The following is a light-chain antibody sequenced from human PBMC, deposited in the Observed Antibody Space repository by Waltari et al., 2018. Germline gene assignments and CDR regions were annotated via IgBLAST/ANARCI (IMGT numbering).Light chain of an antibody. J-gene: IGKJ5*01. Sequence: EVVMTQSPATLSVSPGERASLSCRASQSIATNLAWYQQKPGQSPRLLVYDASTRAPSIPARFRGIGSGTEFTLTISSLQSEDSAVYYCQQYNRWPPITFGQGTRLEIK. V-gene: IGKV3-15*01. CDR3: QQYNRWPPIT. CDR2: DAS. CDR1: QSIATN.